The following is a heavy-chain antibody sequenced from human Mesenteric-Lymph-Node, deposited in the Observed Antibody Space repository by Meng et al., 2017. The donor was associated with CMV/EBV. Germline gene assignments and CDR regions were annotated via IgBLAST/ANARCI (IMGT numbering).Heavy chain of an antibody. CDR2: ISGSGGST. D-gene: IGHD3-22*01. V-gene: IGHV3-23*01. Sequence: GESLKISCAASGFIFSSYAMSWVRQAPGKGLEWVSAISGSGGSTYYADSVKGRFTISRDNSKTTLYLQMNSLRAEDTAVYYCARGYYDSSGYYSYDAFDFWGQGTMVTVSS. CDR3: ARGYYDSSGYYSYDAFDF. CDR1: GFIFSSYA. J-gene: IGHJ3*01.